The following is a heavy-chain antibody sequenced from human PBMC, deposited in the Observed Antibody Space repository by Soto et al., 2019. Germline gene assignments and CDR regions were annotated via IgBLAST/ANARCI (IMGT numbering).Heavy chain of an antibody. Sequence: QVQLVESGGGVVQPGRSLRLSCAASGFTFSSYGMHWVRQAPGKGLEWVAVISYDGSNKYYADSVKGRFTISRDNSKNTLYLKMNSLRAEVTAVYYCAKDVLRFLEWLAFYGMDVWGQGTTVTVSS. CDR2: ISYDGSNK. CDR3: AKDVLRFLEWLAFYGMDV. V-gene: IGHV3-30*18. D-gene: IGHD3-3*01. J-gene: IGHJ6*02. CDR1: GFTFSSYG.